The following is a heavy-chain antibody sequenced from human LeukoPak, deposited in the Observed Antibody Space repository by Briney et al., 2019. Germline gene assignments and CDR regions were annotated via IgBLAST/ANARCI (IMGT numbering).Heavy chain of an antibody. D-gene: IGHD1-26*01. J-gene: IGHJ4*03. V-gene: IGHV5-51*01. Sequence: GESLQTSCKGSGYSFTDYWIGWVRQMPGKGLEWMGIIYPGDSDMRYSPAFQGQVTISADKSISTAYLQWSSLKTSDTAMYYCARQTTEVGYFDYWGHGILVTVSS. CDR3: ARQTTEVGYFDY. CDR2: IYPGDSDM. CDR1: GYSFTDYW.